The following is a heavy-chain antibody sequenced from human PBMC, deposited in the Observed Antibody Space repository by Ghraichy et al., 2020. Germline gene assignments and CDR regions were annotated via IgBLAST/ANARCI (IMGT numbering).Heavy chain of an antibody. CDR2: IYYSGST. D-gene: IGHD3-10*01. CDR3: ARGRRYYYGSGSSSGVDY. J-gene: IGHJ4*02. Sequence: SETLSLTCTVSGGSISSGDYYWSWIRQPPGKGLEWIGYIYYSGSTYYNPSLKSRVTISVDTSKNQFSLKLSSVTAADTAVYYCARGRRYYYGSGSSSGVDYWGQGTLVTVSS. V-gene: IGHV4-30-4*01. CDR1: GGSISSGDYY.